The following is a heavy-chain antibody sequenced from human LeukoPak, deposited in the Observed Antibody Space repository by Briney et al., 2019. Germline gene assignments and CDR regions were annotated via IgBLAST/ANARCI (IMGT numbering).Heavy chain of an antibody. CDR2: IYYSGTT. CDR3: ARDQGAVAGIDP. J-gene: IGHJ5*02. Sequence: PSETLSLTCTVSGGSVSSSTYSWGWVRQPPGKGLEWIGSIYYSGTTYYNPSLESRVTISIDTSKNQFSVKLTSVTAADTAVYYCARDQGAVAGIDPWGQGTLVTVSS. CDR1: GGSVSSSTYS. D-gene: IGHD6-19*01. V-gene: IGHV4-39*07.